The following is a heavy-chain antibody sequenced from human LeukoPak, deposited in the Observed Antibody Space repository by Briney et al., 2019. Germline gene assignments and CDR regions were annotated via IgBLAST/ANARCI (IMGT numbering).Heavy chain of an antibody. CDR1: GFTVSSNY. J-gene: IGHJ5*02. CDR3: ARDYGGNLGWFDP. D-gene: IGHD4-23*01. Sequence: GGSLRLSCAASGFTVSSNYMSWVRQPPGKGLEWVSVIYSGGSTYYADSVKGRFTISRDNSKNTLYLQMNSLRAEDTAVYYCARDYGGNLGWFDPWGQGTLVTVSS. V-gene: IGHV3-53*01. CDR2: IYSGGST.